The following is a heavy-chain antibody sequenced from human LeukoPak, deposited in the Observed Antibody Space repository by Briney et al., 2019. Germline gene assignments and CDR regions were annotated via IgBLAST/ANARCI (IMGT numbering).Heavy chain of an antibody. J-gene: IGHJ3*02. D-gene: IGHD4-17*01. V-gene: IGHV4-59*08. CDR1: GGSISSYY. CDR3: ARRGLDYGDYVINDAFDI. Sequence: SETLSLTCTVSGGSISSYYWSWIRQPPGKGLEWIGYIYYSGSTNYNPSLKSRVTIPVDTSKNQFSLKLSSVTAADTAVYYCARRGLDYGDYVINDAFDIWGQGTMVTVSS. CDR2: IYYSGST.